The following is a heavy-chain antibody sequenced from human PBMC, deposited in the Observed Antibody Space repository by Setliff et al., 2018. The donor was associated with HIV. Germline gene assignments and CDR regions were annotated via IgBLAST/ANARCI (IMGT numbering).Heavy chain of an antibody. J-gene: IGHJ6*03. Sequence: SETLSLTCTVSGGSISSGGYYWSWIRQHPGKGLEWIGYIYYSGSTYYNPSLKSRVTISLDTSKNQFSLKLSSVTAADTAVYYCARSKKRGDYYYYYYYMDVWGKGTTVTVSS. CDR1: GGSISSGGYY. CDR2: IYYSGST. CDR3: ARSKKRGDYYYYYYYMDV. D-gene: IGHD3-16*01. V-gene: IGHV4-31*03.